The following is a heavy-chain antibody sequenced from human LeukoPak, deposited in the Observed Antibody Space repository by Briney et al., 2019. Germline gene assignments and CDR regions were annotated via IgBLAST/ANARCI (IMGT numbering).Heavy chain of an antibody. CDR1: GGSISYNY. CDR3: ARGGWSLDY. J-gene: IGHJ4*02. D-gene: IGHD6-19*01. CDR2: IDYSGNT. V-gene: IGHV4-59*08. Sequence: PSHTLSLTCAVSGGSISYNYWSWIRQPPAKGLEWIGFIDYSGNTNYSPSLKSRVTISVDTSKNQFSLKLNSVTAADTAVYYCARGGWSLDYWGQGTLVTVSS.